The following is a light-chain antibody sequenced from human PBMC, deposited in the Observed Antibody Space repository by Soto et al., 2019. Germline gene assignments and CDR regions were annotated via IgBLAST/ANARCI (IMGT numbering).Light chain of an antibody. J-gene: IGLJ3*02. Sequence: QSVLTQPPSVSAAPGQKVTISCSGSTSNIGNNYVSWYQQLPGTAPKLLIYDNNKRPSGIPDRFSGSKSGTSATLGITGLQTGDEADYCCGTWVSSLSGWVFGGGTKLTVL. CDR1: TSNIGNNY. CDR3: GTWVSSLSGWV. V-gene: IGLV1-51*01. CDR2: DNN.